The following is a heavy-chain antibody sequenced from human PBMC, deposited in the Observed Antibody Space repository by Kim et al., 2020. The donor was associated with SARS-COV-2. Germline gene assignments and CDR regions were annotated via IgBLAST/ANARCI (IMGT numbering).Heavy chain of an antibody. Sequence: SVKVSCKASGGTFSSYAISWVRQAPGQGLEWMGGIIPIFGTANYAQKFQGRVTITADESTSTAYMELSSLRSEDTAVYYCARVSRHYYGSGSYVAFDIWGQGTMVTVSS. CDR1: GGTFSSYA. CDR3: ARVSRHYYGSGSYVAFDI. CDR2: IIPIFGTA. D-gene: IGHD3-10*01. J-gene: IGHJ3*02. V-gene: IGHV1-69*13.